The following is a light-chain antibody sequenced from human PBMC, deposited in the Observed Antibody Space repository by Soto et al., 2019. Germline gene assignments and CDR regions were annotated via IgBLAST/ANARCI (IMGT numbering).Light chain of an antibody. V-gene: IGLV1-40*01. Sequence: QPVLTQPPSVFGAPGQRVTISCTGSSSNVGAGYDVHWSQQIPGTAPKLLIYANKNRPSGVPDRFSASKSGASASLAISGLQPEDEADYYCQSYDDIVTTVFGTGTKLTVL. CDR1: SSNVGAGYD. CDR3: QSYDDIVTTV. J-gene: IGLJ1*01. CDR2: ANK.